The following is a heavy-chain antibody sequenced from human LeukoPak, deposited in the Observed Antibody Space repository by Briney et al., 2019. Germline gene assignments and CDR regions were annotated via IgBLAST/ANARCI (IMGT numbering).Heavy chain of an antibody. Sequence: GGSLTLSCAAAGFAFDDYGMSWVRQVPGRGLEWVSDINWNGDRTAYADSVKGRFTIYKDKAKNSLYLQMNSVRAEDTALYYCARAPNNYGRLDYWGQGTLVAVSS. CDR1: GFAFDDYG. D-gene: IGHD3-16*01. V-gene: IGHV3-20*04. J-gene: IGHJ4*02. CDR3: ARAPNNYGRLDY. CDR2: INWNGDRT.